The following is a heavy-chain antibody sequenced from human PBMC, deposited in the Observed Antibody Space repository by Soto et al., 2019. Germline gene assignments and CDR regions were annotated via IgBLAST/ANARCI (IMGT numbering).Heavy chain of an antibody. D-gene: IGHD6-13*01. CDR1: GFTFSSYA. J-gene: IGHJ4*02. V-gene: IGHV3-30-3*01. CDR3: ARSIAAAASKYYFDY. CDR2: ISYDGSNK. Sequence: QVQLVESGGGVVQPGRSLRLSCAASGFTFSSYAMHWVRQAPGKGLEWVAVISYDGSNKYYADSVKGRFTISRDNSKNTLYLQMNSLRAEDTAVYYCARSIAAAASKYYFDYWGQGTLVTVSS.